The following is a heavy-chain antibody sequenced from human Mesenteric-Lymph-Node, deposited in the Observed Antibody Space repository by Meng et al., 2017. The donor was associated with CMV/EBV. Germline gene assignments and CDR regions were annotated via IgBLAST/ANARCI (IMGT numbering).Heavy chain of an antibody. V-gene: IGHV3-7*01. CDR2: INRDGSEN. CDR3: AKERTIFGVASHYVMDV. CDR1: GFTFRNYW. J-gene: IGHJ6*02. Sequence: GGSLRLSCAASGFTFRNYWMTWVRQAPGKGLEWVANINRDGSENYYVDSVKGRFTISRDNAKNSLFLQMNSLRADDTAVYYCAKERTIFGVASHYVMDVWGQGTTVTVSS. D-gene: IGHD3-3*01.